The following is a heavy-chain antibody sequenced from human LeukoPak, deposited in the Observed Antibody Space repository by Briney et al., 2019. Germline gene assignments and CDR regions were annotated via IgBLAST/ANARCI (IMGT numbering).Heavy chain of an antibody. D-gene: IGHD1-26*01. Sequence: GGSLRLSCAASGFTFSSSWMHWVRQGPGEGLVWVSRINNDGTSTSYADSVKGRFTISRDNAKNTLYLETNSLRAEDTALYYCAREVSGSSYFDYWGQGTLVTVSS. CDR3: AREVSGSSYFDY. CDR1: GFTFSSSW. V-gene: IGHV3-74*01. J-gene: IGHJ4*02. CDR2: INNDGTST.